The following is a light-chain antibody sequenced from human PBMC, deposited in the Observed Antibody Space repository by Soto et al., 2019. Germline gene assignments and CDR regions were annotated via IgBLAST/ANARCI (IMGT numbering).Light chain of an antibody. Sequence: QSALTQPASVSGSPGQSITISCTGTNSDVGSHNFVPWYQQYPGKAPKLLIYRFSGSKSGNTASLTISGLQAEDEADYYCCSLTNGATWVFGGGTKVTVL. CDR3: CSLTNGATWV. V-gene: IGLV2-23*01. CDR1: NSDVGSHNF. J-gene: IGLJ3*02.